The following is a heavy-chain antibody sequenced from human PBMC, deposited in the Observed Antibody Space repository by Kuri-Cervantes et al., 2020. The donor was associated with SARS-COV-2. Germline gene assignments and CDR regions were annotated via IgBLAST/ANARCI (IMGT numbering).Heavy chain of an antibody. CDR2: ISYDGSNK. J-gene: IGHJ4*02. D-gene: IGHD2-15*01. CDR3: ARDLVGPFDY. CDR1: GFTFSSYA. Sequence: GESLKISCEAFGFTFSSYAMHWVRQAPGKGREWVAVISYDGSNKYYAHPVKGRFTISRDNSKNTLYLQMNRLRAEDTAVYYCARDLVGPFDYWGQGTLVTVSS. V-gene: IGHV3-30-3*01.